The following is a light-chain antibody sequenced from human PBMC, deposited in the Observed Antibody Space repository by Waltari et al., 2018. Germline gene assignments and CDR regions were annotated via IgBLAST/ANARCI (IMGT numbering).Light chain of an antibody. V-gene: IGKV3-20*01. CDR1: QSVSSSY. CDR2: GAS. CDR3: QQYGSSLTWT. J-gene: IGKJ1*01. Sequence: EIVLTQSPGTLSLSPGERATLSCRASQSVSSSYLAWYQQKPGQAPRLLLYGASSTATGIPDRFSGSGSGTDFTLTISRLEPEDFAVYYCQQYGSSLTWTFGQGTKVEIK.